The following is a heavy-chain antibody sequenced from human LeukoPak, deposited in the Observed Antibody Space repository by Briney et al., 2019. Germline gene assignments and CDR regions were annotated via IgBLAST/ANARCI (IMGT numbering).Heavy chain of an antibody. J-gene: IGHJ4*02. D-gene: IGHD6-13*01. CDR3: ATHPGITAAGFFDY. V-gene: IGHV4-59*01. CDR1: GGAITTYY. CDR2: IYYSGRT. Sequence: PSETLSLTCTVSGGAITTYYWSWIRQPPGKGLEWIGYIYYSGRTNYNPSLRSRVTISVDTSKSQFSLKLTSVTAADTAVYYCATHPGITAAGFFDYWGQGTLVTVSS.